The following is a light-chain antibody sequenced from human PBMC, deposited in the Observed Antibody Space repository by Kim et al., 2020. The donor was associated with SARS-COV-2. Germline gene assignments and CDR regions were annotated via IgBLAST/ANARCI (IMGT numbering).Light chain of an antibody. Sequence: AAVGDRVTITCRSSQGISNHLVWYQQRPGNSPQLLRFSASTLQPGVPSRFSGSGSGTEFTLTLTGLQPEDFATYYCQNYDSAPYTFGGGTKGDIK. CDR1: QGISNH. CDR3: QNYDSAPYT. CDR2: SAS. J-gene: IGKJ4*01. V-gene: IGKV1-27*01.